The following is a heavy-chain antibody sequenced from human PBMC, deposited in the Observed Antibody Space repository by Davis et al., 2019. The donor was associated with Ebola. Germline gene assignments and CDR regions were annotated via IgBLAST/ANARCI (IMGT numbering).Heavy chain of an antibody. V-gene: IGHV4-34*01. CDR1: GGSFSGSY. Sequence: MPSETLSLTCAVYGGSFSGSYWTWIRQPPGKGLEWTGEINYSGSTNYNPSLKSRVTISVDTSKNQFSLKLSSVTAADTAVYDCARGGGCGGYGMDVWGQGTTVTVSS. CDR3: ARGGGCGGYGMDV. CDR2: INYSGST. D-gene: IGHD6-19*01. J-gene: IGHJ6*02.